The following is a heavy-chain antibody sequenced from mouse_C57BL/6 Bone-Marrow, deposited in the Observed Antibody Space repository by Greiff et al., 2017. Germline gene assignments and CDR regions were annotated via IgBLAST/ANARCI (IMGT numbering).Heavy chain of an antibody. V-gene: IGHV1-64*01. CDR3: ARAMMVDY. CDR2: IHPNSGST. CDR1: GYTFTSYW. J-gene: IGHJ2*01. D-gene: IGHD2-3*01. Sequence: QVHVKQPGAELVKPGASVKLSCKASGYTFTSYWMHWVKQRPGQGLEWIGMIHPNSGSTNYNEKFKSKATLTVDKSSSTAYMQLSSLTSEDSAVYYCARAMMVDYWGQGTTLTVSS.